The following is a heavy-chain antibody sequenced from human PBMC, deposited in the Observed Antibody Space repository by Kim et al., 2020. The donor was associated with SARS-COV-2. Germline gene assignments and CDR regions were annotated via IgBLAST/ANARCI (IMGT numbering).Heavy chain of an antibody. CDR2: ISSSSSTI. J-gene: IGHJ4*02. CDR1: GFTFSSYS. Sequence: GGSLRLSCAASGFTFSSYSMNWVRQAPGKGLEWVSYISSSSSTIYYADSVKGRFTISRDNAKNSLYLQMNSLRAEDTAVYYCARDREMAIFDYWGQGTLVTVSS. V-gene: IGHV3-48*04. D-gene: IGHD2-21*01. CDR3: ARDREMAIFDY.